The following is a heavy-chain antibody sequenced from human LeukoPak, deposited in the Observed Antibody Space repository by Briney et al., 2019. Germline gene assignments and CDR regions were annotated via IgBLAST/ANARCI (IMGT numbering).Heavy chain of an antibody. CDR1: GFTFRNYG. J-gene: IGHJ4*02. D-gene: IGHD4-17*01. Sequence: GGSLRLSCTTSGFTFRNYGMSWVRQAPGKGLEWVSAISGSGGSTYYADSVKGRFTISRDNSKNTLYLQMNSLRAEDTAVYYCANGDFYGDYVSDYFDYWGQGTLVTVSS. V-gene: IGHV3-23*01. CDR3: ANGDFYGDYVSDYFDY. CDR2: ISGSGGST.